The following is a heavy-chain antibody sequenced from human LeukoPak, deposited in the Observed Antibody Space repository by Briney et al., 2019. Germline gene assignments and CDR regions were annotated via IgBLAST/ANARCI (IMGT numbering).Heavy chain of an antibody. CDR1: GYSISSGYY. Sequence: SETLSLTCTVSGYSISSGYYWGWIRQPPGKGLEWIGSIYHSGSTYYNPSLKSRVTISVDTSKNQFSLKLSSVTAADTAVYYCARDTSPYNSSYYWGQGTLVTVSS. D-gene: IGHD6-13*01. CDR3: ARDTSPYNSSYY. J-gene: IGHJ4*02. CDR2: IYHSGST. V-gene: IGHV4-38-2*02.